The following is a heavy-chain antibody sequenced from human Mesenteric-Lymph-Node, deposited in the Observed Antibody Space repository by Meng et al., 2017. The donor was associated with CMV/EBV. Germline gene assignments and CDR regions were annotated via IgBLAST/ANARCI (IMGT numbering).Heavy chain of an antibody. V-gene: IGHV1-46*01. CDR3: ARGSYCSSTSCSFDY. CDR1: GYTFTSDY. CDR2: INPSGGST. J-gene: IGHJ4*02. D-gene: IGHD2-2*01. Sequence: SGYTFTSDYMHGVRQAPGQGLEWMGIINPSGGSTSYAQKFQGRVTMTRDTSTSTVYMELSSLRSEDTAVYYCARGSYCSSTSCSFDYWGQGTLVTVSS.